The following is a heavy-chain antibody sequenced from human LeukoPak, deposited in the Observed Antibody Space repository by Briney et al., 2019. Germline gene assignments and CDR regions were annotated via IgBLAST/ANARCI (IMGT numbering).Heavy chain of an antibody. V-gene: IGHV4-4*07. CDR1: GGSISSYY. CDR2: IYTSGST. D-gene: IGHD6-13*01. CDR3: ARDPIAAAAFDY. Sequence: SETLSLTCTVSGGSISSYYWSWIRQPAGKGLEWIGRIYTSGSTNYNPSLKSRVTISVDTSKNQFSLKLSSVTAADTAVYYCARDPIAAAAFDYWGQGTLVTVSS. J-gene: IGHJ4*02.